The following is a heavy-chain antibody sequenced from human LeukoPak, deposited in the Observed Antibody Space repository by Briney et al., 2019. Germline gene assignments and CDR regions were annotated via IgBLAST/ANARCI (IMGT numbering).Heavy chain of an antibody. CDR3: ARSGTTYYYDSSTRI. Sequence: PGGSLRLSCAASGFTFSSYSMNWVRQAPGKGLEWVSYISSSSSTIYYADSVKGRFTISRDNAKNSLYLQMNSLRAEDTAAYYCARSGTTYYYDSSTRIWGQGTMVTVSS. V-gene: IGHV3-48*04. CDR1: GFTFSSYS. D-gene: IGHD3-22*01. J-gene: IGHJ3*02. CDR2: ISSSSSTI.